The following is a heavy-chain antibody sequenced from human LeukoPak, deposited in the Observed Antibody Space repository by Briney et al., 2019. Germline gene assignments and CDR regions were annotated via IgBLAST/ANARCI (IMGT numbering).Heavy chain of an antibody. V-gene: IGHV4-61*01. CDR2: IYYSGST. Sequence: SETLSLTCTVSGGSVSSGSYYWSWIRQPPGKGLEWIGYIYYSGSTNYNPSLKSRVTISVDTSKNQFSLKLSSVTAADTAVYYCARDRLSGWFIDYWGQGPLVTVSS. CDR3: ARDRLSGWFIDY. J-gene: IGHJ4*02. D-gene: IGHD6-19*01. CDR1: GGSVSSGSYY.